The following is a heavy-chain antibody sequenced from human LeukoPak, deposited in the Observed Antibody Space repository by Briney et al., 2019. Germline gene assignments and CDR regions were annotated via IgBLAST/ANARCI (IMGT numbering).Heavy chain of an antibody. J-gene: IGHJ4*02. D-gene: IGHD6-13*01. CDR3: ARDGIAAADGGFDY. Sequence: GGPLRLSCAASGFTFSSYSMNWVRQAPGKGLEWVSSISSSSSYIYYADSVKGRFTISRDNAKNSLYLQMNSLRAEDTAVYYCARDGIAAADGGFDYWGQGTLVTVSS. V-gene: IGHV3-21*01. CDR2: ISSSSSYI. CDR1: GFTFSSYS.